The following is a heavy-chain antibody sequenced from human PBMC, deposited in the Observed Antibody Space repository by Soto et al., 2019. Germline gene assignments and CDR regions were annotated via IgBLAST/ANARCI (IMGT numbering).Heavy chain of an antibody. V-gene: IGHV1-69*13. CDR3: ARSPFYAAGLGYYFDY. D-gene: IGHD6-19*01. J-gene: IGHJ4*02. CDR1: GGTFSSYA. CDR2: IIPIFGTA. Sequence: WASVKVSCKASGGTFSSYAISWVRQAPGQGLEWMGGIIPIFGTANYAQKFQGRVTITADESTSTAYMELSSLRSEDTAVYYCARSPFYAAGLGYYFDYWGQGTPVTVSS.